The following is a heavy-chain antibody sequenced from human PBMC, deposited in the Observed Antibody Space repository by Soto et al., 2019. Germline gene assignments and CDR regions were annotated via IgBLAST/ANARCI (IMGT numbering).Heavy chain of an antibody. D-gene: IGHD5-12*01. Sequence: ASVKVSCKASGYTFTGYYMHWVRQAPGQGLEWMGWINPNSGGTNYAQKFQGWVTMTRDTSISTAYMELSRLRSDDTAVYYCARVSSVEMATIYFDYWGQGTLVPSPQ. CDR3: ARVSSVEMATIYFDY. CDR2: INPNSGGT. CDR1: GYTFTGYY. V-gene: IGHV1-2*04. J-gene: IGHJ4*02.